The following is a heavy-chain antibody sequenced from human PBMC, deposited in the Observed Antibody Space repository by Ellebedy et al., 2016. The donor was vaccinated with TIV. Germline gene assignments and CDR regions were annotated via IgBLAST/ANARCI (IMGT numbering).Heavy chain of an antibody. CDR2: ISGSGDST. CDR3: AKGMRWLQSFDY. CDR1: GFTVSSNY. J-gene: IGHJ4*02. V-gene: IGHV3-23*01. Sequence: GESLKISCAASGFTVSSNYMTWVRQAPGKGLEWVSAISGSGDSTFYADSVKGRFTISRDNSKNTLYLQMNSLRAEDTAVYYCAKGMRWLQSFDYWGQGTLVTVSS. D-gene: IGHD5-24*01.